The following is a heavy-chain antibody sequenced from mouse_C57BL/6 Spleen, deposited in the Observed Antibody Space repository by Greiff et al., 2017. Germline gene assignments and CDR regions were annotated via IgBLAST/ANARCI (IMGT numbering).Heavy chain of an antibody. V-gene: IGHV5-17*01. CDR1: GFTFSDYG. CDR2: ISSGSSTI. J-gene: IGHJ1*03. D-gene: IGHD1-1*01. CDR3: ARSHYGSSPYWYFDV. Sequence: EVQRVESGGGLVKPGGSLTLSCAASGFTFSDYGMHWVRQAPEKGLEWVAYISSGSSTIYYADTVKGRFTISRDNAKNTLFLQMTSLRSEDTAMYYCARSHYGSSPYWYFDVWGTGTTVTVSS.